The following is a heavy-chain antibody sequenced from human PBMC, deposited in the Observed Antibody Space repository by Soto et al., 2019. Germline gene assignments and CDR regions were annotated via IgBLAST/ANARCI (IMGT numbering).Heavy chain of an antibody. Sequence: SETLSLTCTVSGGSISSGGYYWSWIRQHPGKGLEWIGYIYYSGSTYYNPSLKSRVTISVDTSKNQFSLKLSSVTAADTAVYYCARVDTSMGATCASYWGQGTLVTVSS. CDR2: IYYSGST. D-gene: IGHD1-26*01. CDR1: GGSISSGGYY. CDR3: ARVDTSMGATCASY. J-gene: IGHJ4*02. V-gene: IGHV4-31*03.